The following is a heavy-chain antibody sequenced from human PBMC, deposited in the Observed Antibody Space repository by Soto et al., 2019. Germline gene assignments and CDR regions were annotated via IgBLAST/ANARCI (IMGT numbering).Heavy chain of an antibody. D-gene: IGHD2-15*01. J-gene: IGHJ5*02. Sequence: QVQLQESGPGLVKPSGTLSLTCAVSSGTISSSNWWTWVRQPPGKGLEWIGEINQSGSPNYNPSLRSRVTISVDKSKSQFFLTLSSVTAADTDIYYCAGLGMVAAHREFDPWGQGTLVTVSS. CDR2: INQSGSP. V-gene: IGHV4-4*02. CDR1: SGTISSSNW. CDR3: AGLGMVAAHREFDP.